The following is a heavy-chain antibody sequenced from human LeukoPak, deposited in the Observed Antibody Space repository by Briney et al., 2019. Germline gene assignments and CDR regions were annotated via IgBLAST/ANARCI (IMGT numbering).Heavy chain of an antibody. CDR2: ISGSGGST. J-gene: IGHJ4*02. CDR1: GFTFSSYA. Sequence: GGSLRLSCAASGFTFSSYAMSWVRQAPGKGLEWVSAISGSGGSTYYADSVKGRFTISRDNSKNTLYLQMNSLRAEDTAVYYCAKDYSSGWYRYFDYWGQGTLVTVSP. D-gene: IGHD6-19*01. CDR3: AKDYSSGWYRYFDY. V-gene: IGHV3-23*01.